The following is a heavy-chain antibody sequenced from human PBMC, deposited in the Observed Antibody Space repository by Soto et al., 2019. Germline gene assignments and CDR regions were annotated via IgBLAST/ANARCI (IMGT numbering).Heavy chain of an antibody. CDR3: AKDLAAAGLFDY. V-gene: IGHV3-30*18. Sequence: GGSLRLSCAASGFTFSSYGMHWVRQAPGRGLEWVAVISYDGSNKYYADSVKGRFTISRDNSKNTLYLQMNSLRAEDTAVYYCAKDLAAAGLFDYWGQGTLVTVSS. J-gene: IGHJ4*02. CDR1: GFTFSSYG. D-gene: IGHD6-13*01. CDR2: ISYDGSNK.